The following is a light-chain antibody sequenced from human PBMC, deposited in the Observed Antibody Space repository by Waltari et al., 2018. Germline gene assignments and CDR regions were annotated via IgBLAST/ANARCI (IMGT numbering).Light chain of an antibody. CDR3: QQYGISPWT. CDR2: GTS. Sequence: EVVLTQSPGTLSLSAGERATLSCRASQRISTTSLAWYQHKPGHAPTLLVYGTSSRATGIPDRFSGSGSATHFTLTISRLEPEDFAVYYCQQYGISPWTFGQGTKVEVK. CDR1: QRISTTS. V-gene: IGKV3-20*01. J-gene: IGKJ1*01.